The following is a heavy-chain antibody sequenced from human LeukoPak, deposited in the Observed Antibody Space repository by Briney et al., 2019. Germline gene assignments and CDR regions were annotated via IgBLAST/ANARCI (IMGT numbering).Heavy chain of an antibody. V-gene: IGHV4-4*07. D-gene: IGHD3-10*01. CDR3: AGGRVSSDYGSVWFDP. CDR2: IYTSGST. J-gene: IGHJ5*02. CDR1: GGSISSYY. Sequence: SETLSLTCTVPGGSISSYYWSWIRQPAGKGLEWIGRIYTSGSTNYNPSLNSRVTISVDKSKNQSSLKLSSVTAADTAVYYCAGGRVSSDYGSVWFDPWGQGTLVTVSS.